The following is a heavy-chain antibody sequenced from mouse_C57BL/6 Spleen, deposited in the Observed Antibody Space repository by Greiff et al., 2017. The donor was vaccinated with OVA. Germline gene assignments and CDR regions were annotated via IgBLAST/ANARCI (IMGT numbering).Heavy chain of an antibody. V-gene: IGHV3-6*01. CDR2: ISYDGSN. CDR1: GYSITSGYY. D-gene: IGHD1-1*01. J-gene: IGHJ1*03. Sequence: ESGPGLVKPSQSLSLTCSVTGYSITSGYYWNWIRQFPGNKLEWMGYISYDGSNNYNPSLKNRISITRDTSKNQFFLKLNSGTTEDTATYYCARGGPYYYGSSWYFDVWGTGTTVTVSS. CDR3: ARGGPYYYGSSWYFDV.